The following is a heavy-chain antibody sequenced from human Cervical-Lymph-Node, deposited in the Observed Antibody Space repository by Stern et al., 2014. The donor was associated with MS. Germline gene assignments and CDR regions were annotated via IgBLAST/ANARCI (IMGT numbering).Heavy chain of an antibody. CDR1: GFTFSSYG. CDR2: IWYDGSNK. CDR3: ARDRASGLAYYFDY. J-gene: IGHJ4*02. Sequence: VQLVESGGGVVQPGRSLRLSCAASGFTFSSYGMHWVRQAPGKGLEWVAVIWYDGSNKYYADSVKGRFTISRDNSKNTLYLQMNSLRAEDTAVYYCARDRASGLAYYFDYWGQGTLVTVSS. D-gene: IGHD3-10*01. V-gene: IGHV3-33*01.